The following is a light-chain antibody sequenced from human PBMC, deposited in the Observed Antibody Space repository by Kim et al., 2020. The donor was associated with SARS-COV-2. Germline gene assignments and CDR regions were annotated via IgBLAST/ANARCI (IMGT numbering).Light chain of an antibody. V-gene: IGLV3-21*04. CDR2: SDS. CDR1: DIGRKS. CDR3: QVWDAHTDDRL. J-gene: IGLJ3*02. Sequence: SYELTQPPSVSVAPGETAIITCGGDDIGRKSVHWYQRKAGQAPVLVIHSDSVRPAGISGRFSGSNSGHTAALTISSVDSGDEADYYCQVWDAHTDDRLFG.